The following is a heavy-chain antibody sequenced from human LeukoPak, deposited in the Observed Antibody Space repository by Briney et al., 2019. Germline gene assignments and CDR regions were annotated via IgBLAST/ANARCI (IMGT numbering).Heavy chain of an antibody. V-gene: IGHV4-59*01. D-gene: IGHD6-13*01. Sequence: PSETLSLTCTVSGGSISSYYWSWIRQPPGKGPEWIGYIYYSGSTNYNPSLKSRVTISVDTSKNQFSLKLSSVTAADTAVYYCARERSRGYYFDYWGQGTLVTVSS. J-gene: IGHJ4*02. CDR2: IYYSGST. CDR3: ARERSRGYYFDY. CDR1: GGSISSYY.